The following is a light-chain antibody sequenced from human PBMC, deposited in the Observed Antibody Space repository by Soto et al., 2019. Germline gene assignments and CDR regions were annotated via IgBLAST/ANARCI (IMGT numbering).Light chain of an antibody. CDR3: HQYASTPLT. CDR1: QSLSNTS. CDR2: GAS. V-gene: IGKV3-20*01. Sequence: EIVLTQSPGTLSLSPGERATLSCRASQSLSNTSLAWYQQKPGQAPRLVIYGASSRAIGIPDRFSGSGSGTDFTLTISRLESEDFAVYYCHQYASTPLTFGQGTRVEIK. J-gene: IGKJ1*01.